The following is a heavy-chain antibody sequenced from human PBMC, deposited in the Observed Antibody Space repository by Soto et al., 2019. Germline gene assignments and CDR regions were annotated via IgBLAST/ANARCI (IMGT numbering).Heavy chain of an antibody. Sequence: QVQLQESGPGLVMPSETLSLTCTVTGGSINTYYWSWIRQSAGKGLEWIGRVYTTGSTNYNPSLKSRVTISVDTSRNQFSLSLRSVTAADTAVYYCAPQVVPTATKKPWGQGTLVTVSS. V-gene: IGHV4-4*07. D-gene: IGHD2-2*01. CDR2: VYTTGST. J-gene: IGHJ4*02. CDR1: GGSINTYY. CDR3: APQVVPTATKKP.